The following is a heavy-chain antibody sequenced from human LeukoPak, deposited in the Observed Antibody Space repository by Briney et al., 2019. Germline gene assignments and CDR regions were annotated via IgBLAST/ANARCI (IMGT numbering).Heavy chain of an antibody. Sequence: GGSLRLSCAASGFTFSSYSMNWVRQAPGKGLEWVSVIYSGGSGGSTYYADSVKGRFTISRDNSKNTLYLQMNSLRAEDTAVYYCARDGGSGPAEYFQHWGQGTLVTVSS. CDR2: IYSGGSGGST. V-gene: IGHV3-NL1*01. CDR1: GFTFSSYS. D-gene: IGHD2-15*01. J-gene: IGHJ1*01. CDR3: ARDGGSGPAEYFQH.